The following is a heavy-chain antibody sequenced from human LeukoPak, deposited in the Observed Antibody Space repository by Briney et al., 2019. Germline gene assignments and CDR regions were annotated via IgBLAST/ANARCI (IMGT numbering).Heavy chain of an antibody. CDR1: GGSVSSSRYY. J-gene: IGHJ3*01. Sequence: TLSLTCTVSGGSVSSSRYYWGSIRQPPGKGLECIWRIYSSGNTNYNPSLKSRVTMSVDTSKNQFSLKVNSVTAADTALYYCATTMPESSRTRSDDSFDVWGPGTLVTVSS. V-gene: IGHV4-61*05. D-gene: IGHD2-2*01. CDR2: IYSSGNT. CDR3: ATTMPESSRTRSDDSFDV.